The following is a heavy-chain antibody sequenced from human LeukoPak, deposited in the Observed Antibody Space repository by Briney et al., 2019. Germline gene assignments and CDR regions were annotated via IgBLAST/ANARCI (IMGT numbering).Heavy chain of an antibody. CDR3: ARHGNWAFDF. CDR1: GFTFSSSW. Sequence: GGSLRLSCAASGFTFSSSWMSWVRQAPGKGLEWVATISEVGSDKQYMDSVKGRLSISRDNPKNSLYLQMNSPRAEDTAVYFCARHGNWAFDFWGQGTMVTVSS. D-gene: IGHD1-1*01. J-gene: IGHJ3*01. CDR2: ISEVGSDK. V-gene: IGHV3-7*04.